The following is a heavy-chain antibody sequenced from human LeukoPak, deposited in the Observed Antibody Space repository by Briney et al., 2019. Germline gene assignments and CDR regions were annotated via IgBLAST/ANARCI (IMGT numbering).Heavy chain of an antibody. J-gene: IGHJ5*02. CDR3: ARVYLGDTGDFYPYNWFDP. D-gene: IGHD2-21*01. Sequence: ASVKVSCKASGYTFTGYYMHWVRQAPGQGLEWMGWINPNIGDTNYAQKFQGRVTMTRNSSISTAYMDLTRLKSDDTAVYYCARVYLGDTGDFYPYNWFDPWGQGTLVTVSS. CDR1: GYTFTGYY. CDR2: INPNIGDT. V-gene: IGHV1-2*02.